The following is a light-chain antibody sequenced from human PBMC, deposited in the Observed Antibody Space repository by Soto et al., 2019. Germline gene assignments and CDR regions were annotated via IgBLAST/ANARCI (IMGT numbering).Light chain of an antibody. Sequence: DIVMTQSPDSLAVSLGERATINCKSSQSVLYNSNNKNYLAWYQQKPGQRPKLLIYWASTRESGVPDRFSGSGSGTDFTLTISSLQAEDVAVYYCQQYYSTPRTFGQGTKLEIK. J-gene: IGKJ2*01. CDR1: QSVLYNSNNKNY. V-gene: IGKV4-1*01. CDR2: WAS. CDR3: QQYYSTPRT.